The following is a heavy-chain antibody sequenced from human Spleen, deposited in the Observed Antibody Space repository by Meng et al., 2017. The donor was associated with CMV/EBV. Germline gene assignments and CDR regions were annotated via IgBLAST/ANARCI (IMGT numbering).Heavy chain of an antibody. D-gene: IGHD3-22*01. Sequence: VQLVQSGPEVKKLGASVKVSCKASGYTFTSYAISWVRQAPGQGLEWMGWISAYNGNTLYAQKVQGRVTMTTDTSTSRAYMELSRLRSDDTAVYYCARGHYDSSGPIRDYWGQGTLVTVSS. CDR3: ARGHYDSSGPIRDY. CDR1: GYTFTSYA. CDR2: ISAYNGNT. J-gene: IGHJ4*02. V-gene: IGHV1-18*01.